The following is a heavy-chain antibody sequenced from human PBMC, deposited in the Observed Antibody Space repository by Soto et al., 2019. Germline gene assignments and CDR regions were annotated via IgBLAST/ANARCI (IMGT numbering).Heavy chain of an antibody. Sequence: LSLTCTVSCVSISSGGYYWSWIRQHPGKGLEWIGYIYYSGSTYYNPSLKSRVTISVDTSKNQFSLKLSSVTAADTAVYYCASSPNGYYDSSGYYYFDYWGQGTLVTVSS. CDR2: IYYSGST. CDR1: CVSISSGGYY. D-gene: IGHD3-22*01. J-gene: IGHJ4*02. V-gene: IGHV4-31*03. CDR3: ASSPNGYYDSSGYYYFDY.